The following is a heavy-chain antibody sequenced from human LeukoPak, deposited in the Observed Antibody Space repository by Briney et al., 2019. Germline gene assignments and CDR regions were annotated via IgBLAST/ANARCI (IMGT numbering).Heavy chain of an antibody. Sequence: GGSLRLSCAASGFTFSTYAMSWVRQAAGKGLEWVSSISSSSSYIYYADSVKGRFTISRDNAKNSLYLQMNSLRAEDTAVYYCVPFLAIVGADLDYWGQGTLVTVSS. CDR1: GFTFSTYA. CDR2: ISSSSSYI. CDR3: VPFLAIVGADLDY. D-gene: IGHD1-26*01. V-gene: IGHV3-21*01. J-gene: IGHJ4*02.